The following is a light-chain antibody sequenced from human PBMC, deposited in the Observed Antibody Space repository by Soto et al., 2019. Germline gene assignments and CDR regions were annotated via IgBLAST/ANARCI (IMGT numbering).Light chain of an antibody. CDR2: GAS. V-gene: IGKV3-20*01. CDR3: QQYGSSPPKT. J-gene: IGKJ1*01. CDR1: QSVRSSH. Sequence: EIVLTQSPGTLSLSPGERATLSCRSSQSVRSSHLAWYQQKPGQAPRLLIYGASSRATGIPDRFSGSGSGTDFTLTISRLEPEDFAVYYCQQYGSSPPKTFGQGTKVDNK.